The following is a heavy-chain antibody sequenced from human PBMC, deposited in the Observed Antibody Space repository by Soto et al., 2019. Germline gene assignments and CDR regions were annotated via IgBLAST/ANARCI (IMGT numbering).Heavy chain of an antibody. CDR3: ARDPRGSGWWYYYGMDV. Sequence: SVKVSCKASGGTFSSYAISWVRQAPGQGLEWMGGIIPIFGTANYAQKFQGRVTITADESTSTAYMELSSLRSEDTAVYYCARDPRGSGWWYYYGMDVWGQGTTVTVSS. V-gene: IGHV1-69*13. CDR2: IIPIFGTA. J-gene: IGHJ6*02. CDR1: GGTFSSYA. D-gene: IGHD1-26*01.